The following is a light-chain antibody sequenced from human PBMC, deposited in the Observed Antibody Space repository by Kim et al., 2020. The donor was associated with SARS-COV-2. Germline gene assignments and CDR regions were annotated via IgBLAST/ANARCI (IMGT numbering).Light chain of an antibody. Sequence: DIQMNQSPSTLSASVGDRVTITCRASQSISSWLAWYQQKPGKAPKLLIYKASSLESGVPSRFSGSGSGTEFTLTISSLQPDDFATYYCQQYNSYSPETFGQGTKVDIK. J-gene: IGKJ1*01. CDR3: QQYNSYSPET. CDR2: KAS. V-gene: IGKV1-5*03. CDR1: QSISSW.